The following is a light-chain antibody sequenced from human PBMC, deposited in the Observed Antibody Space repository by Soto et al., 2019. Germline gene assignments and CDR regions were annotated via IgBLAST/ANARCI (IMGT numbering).Light chain of an antibody. CDR3: QHAKSFPFT. CDR1: QDISNY. J-gene: IGKJ3*01. CDR2: DAS. Sequence: DIQVTQSPSSVSASVGDRVTIACRASQDISNYLAWYQQKPGRAPNLLIYDASTLQTGVPSRFGGSGSGTDFTLTNSTLQPEEFATYYYQHAKSFPFTFGPGTKVDMK. V-gene: IGKV1-12*01.